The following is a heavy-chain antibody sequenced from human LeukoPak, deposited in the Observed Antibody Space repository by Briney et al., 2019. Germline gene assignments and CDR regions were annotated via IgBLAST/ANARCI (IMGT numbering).Heavy chain of an antibody. CDR1: GFTFSSYA. D-gene: IGHD3-22*01. CDR2: IRTNGVST. J-gene: IGHJ4*02. V-gene: IGHV3-64D*06. CDR3: VALGYI. Sequence: GGSLRLSCSASGFTFSSYAMHWVRQAPGKGLEYVSAIRTNGVSTYYADSVKGRFTISRDNSKNTLYLQMSSLRVEDTAMYYCVALGYIWGQGTLVTVSS.